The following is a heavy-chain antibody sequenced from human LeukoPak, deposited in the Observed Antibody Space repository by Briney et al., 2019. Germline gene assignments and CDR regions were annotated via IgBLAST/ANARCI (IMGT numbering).Heavy chain of an antibody. J-gene: IGHJ4*02. D-gene: IGHD1-7*01. CDR2: MNPNSGNT. CDR1: GYTFTSFD. Sequence: ASVKVSCTASGYTFTSFDINWVRQATGQGLEWMGWMNPNSGNTGYAQKFQSRVTMARNTSINTVYMEVSSLRSEDTAVYYCARVSRRSGTALKYWGQGTLVTVSS. CDR3: ARVSRRSGTALKY. V-gene: IGHV1-8*01.